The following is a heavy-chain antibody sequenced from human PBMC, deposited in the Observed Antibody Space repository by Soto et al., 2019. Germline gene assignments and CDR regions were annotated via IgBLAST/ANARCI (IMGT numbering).Heavy chain of an antibody. J-gene: IGHJ6*03. D-gene: IGHD3-3*01. CDR1: GYTFTSYD. CDR2: VNPNSGNT. CDR3: ARGQKITIFGVVIIPVYYSYYMDV. V-gene: IGHV1-8*01. Sequence: QVQLVQSGAEVKKPGASVKVSCKASGYTFTSYDINWVRQATGQGLEWMGWVNPNSGNTGYAQKFQGRVTMTSNTSIITAYMELSSLRSEDTAVYYCARGQKITIFGVVIIPVYYSYYMDVWGKGTTVTVSS.